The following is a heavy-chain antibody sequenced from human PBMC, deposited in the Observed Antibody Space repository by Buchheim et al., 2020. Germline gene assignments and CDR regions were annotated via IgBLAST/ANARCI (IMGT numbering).Heavy chain of an antibody. V-gene: IGHV3-23*01. CDR1: GFSFSSHG. D-gene: IGHD4-23*01. CDR3: TKDLSRSSGGNNYYYMDV. CDR2: ISSSGDSI. Sequence: EAQLLESGGGLVQPGGSLRLSCSASGFSFSSHGMSWVRQAPGKGLEWVSGISSSGDSIYYADSVKGRFTISRDNPKNTLHLQMNSLRAEDTAVYYCTKDLSRSSGGNNYYYMDVWGKGTT. J-gene: IGHJ6*03.